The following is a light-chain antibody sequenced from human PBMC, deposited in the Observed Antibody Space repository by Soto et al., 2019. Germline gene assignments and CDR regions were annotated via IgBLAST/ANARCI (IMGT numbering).Light chain of an antibody. Sequence: QSALTQPRSVSGSPGQSVTISCTGTSNNVGGYNYVSWYQQYPGKAPKLMISDVSKRPSGVPDRFSGSKSGSTASLTISGLQAEDEADYYCCSYAGTSTLLFGGGTQLTVL. CDR1: SNNVGGYNY. CDR3: CSYAGTSTLL. V-gene: IGLV2-11*01. CDR2: DVS. J-gene: IGLJ2*01.